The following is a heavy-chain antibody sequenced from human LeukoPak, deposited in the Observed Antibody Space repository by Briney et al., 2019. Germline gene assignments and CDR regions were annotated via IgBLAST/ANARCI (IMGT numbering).Heavy chain of an antibody. Sequence: GASVKVSCKASGYTFTGYYMHWVRQAPGQGLEWMGWINPDSGATTYTQKFLGRVTLTRDKSISTAYMELSSLKSDDTAVYFCARGPEKIYWGQGTLVTVSS. V-gene: IGHV1-2*02. CDR3: ARGPEKIY. CDR2: INPDSGAT. CDR1: GYTFTGYY. J-gene: IGHJ4*02.